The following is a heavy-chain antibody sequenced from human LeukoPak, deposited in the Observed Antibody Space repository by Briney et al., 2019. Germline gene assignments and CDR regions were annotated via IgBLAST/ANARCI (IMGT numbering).Heavy chain of an antibody. CDR3: ARGPRIAVAGTGGYFDY. D-gene: IGHD6-19*01. CDR1: GGSISSYY. V-gene: IGHV4-59*01. Sequence: SETLSLTCTVSGGSISSYYWSWIRQPPGKGLEWIGYIYYSGSTNYNPSLKSRVTISVDTSKNQFSLKLNSVPAADTAVYYCARGPRIAVAGTGGYFDYWGQGTLVTVSS. CDR2: IYYSGST. J-gene: IGHJ4*02.